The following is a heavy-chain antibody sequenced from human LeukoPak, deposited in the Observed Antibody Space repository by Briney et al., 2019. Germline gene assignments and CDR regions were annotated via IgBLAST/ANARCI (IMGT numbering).Heavy chain of an antibody. CDR1: GFTFDDYG. CDR2: INWNGGST. J-gene: IGHJ1*01. Sequence: GGSLRLSCAASGFTFDDYGMSWVRQAPGKGLEWVSGINWNGGSTGYADSVKGRFTISRDNAKNSLYLQMNSLRAEDTALYYCAREGYYYDSSGYYRFEYFQHWGQGTLVTVSS. CDR3: AREGYYYDSSGYYRFEYFQH. D-gene: IGHD3-22*01. V-gene: IGHV3-20*04.